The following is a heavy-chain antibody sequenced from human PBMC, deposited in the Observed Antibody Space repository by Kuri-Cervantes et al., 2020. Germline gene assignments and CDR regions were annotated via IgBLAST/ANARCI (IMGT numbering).Heavy chain of an antibody. J-gene: IGHJ6*02. CDR3: ARDFGDNWNYFAYYGMDV. CDR2: ISTNYIT. V-gene: IGHV3-23*01. Sequence: GESLKISCVGSGFTFSNYAMTWVRQAPGKGLEWVSGISTNYITYYTDSVKGRFTISRDNSKSALHLQMNSLRVGDTAVYYCARDFGDNWNYFAYYGMDVWGQGTTVTVSS. CDR1: GFTFSNYA. D-gene: IGHD1-7*01.